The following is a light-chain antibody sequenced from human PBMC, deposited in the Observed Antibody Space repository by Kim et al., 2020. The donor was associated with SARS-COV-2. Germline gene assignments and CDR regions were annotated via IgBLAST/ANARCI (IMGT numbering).Light chain of an antibody. J-gene: IGKJ3*01. CDR3: QQYFNYPLT. Sequence: ASVGDTVIITCRASQSLNDWLAWYQQKPGEALKLLVYDVSNLESGVPSRFSGSGSGTEFTLTISRLQPDDFATYYCQQYFNYPLTFGPGTKVDIK. CDR2: DVS. CDR1: QSLNDW. V-gene: IGKV1-5*01.